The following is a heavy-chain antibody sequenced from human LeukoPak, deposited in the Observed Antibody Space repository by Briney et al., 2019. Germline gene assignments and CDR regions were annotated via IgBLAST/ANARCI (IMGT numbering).Heavy chain of an antibody. V-gene: IGHV3-23*01. J-gene: IGHJ6*03. Sequence: PGGSLRLSCAASGFTFSSYAMSWVRQAPGKGLEWVSAISGSGGSTYYADSVKGRFTISRDNSKNTLYLQMNSLRAEDTAVYYCAKMPTNYYYYYMDVWGKGTTVTVSS. CDR3: AKMPTNYYYYYMDV. CDR2: ISGSGGST. CDR1: GFTFSSYA. D-gene: IGHD5-12*01.